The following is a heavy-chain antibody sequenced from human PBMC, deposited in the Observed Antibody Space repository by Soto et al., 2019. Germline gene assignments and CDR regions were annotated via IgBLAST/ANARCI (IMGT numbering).Heavy chain of an antibody. CDR3: ANEDY. Sequence: DVQLVESGGGLVQPGRSLRLSCAASGFTFDDYAMHWVRQAPGKGLEWVSGISWNSGSIGYADSVKGRFTISRDNAKNSLFLQMNSLRAEDTALYYCANEDYWGQGILVTVSS. CDR2: ISWNSGSI. V-gene: IGHV3-9*01. CDR1: GFTFDDYA. J-gene: IGHJ4*02.